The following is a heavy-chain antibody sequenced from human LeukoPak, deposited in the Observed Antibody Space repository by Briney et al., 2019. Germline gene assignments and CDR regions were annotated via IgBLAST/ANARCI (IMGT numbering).Heavy chain of an antibody. CDR2: INPNSGGT. V-gene: IGHV1-2*02. CDR1: GYTFTGYY. D-gene: IGHD1-26*01. CDR3: ARDNSVGDNAWWFDP. J-gene: IGHJ5*02. Sequence: GASVKVSCKASGYTFTGYYMHWVRQAPGQGLEWMGWINPNSGGTNYAQKFQGRVTMTRDMSTSTDYMELSSLRSEDTAICYCARDNSVGDNAWWFDPWGQGTLVTVSS.